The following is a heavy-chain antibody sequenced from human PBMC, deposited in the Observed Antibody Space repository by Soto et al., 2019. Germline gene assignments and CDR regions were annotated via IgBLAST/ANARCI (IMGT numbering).Heavy chain of an antibody. V-gene: IGHV3-72*01. CDR2: TRNKANSHTT. CDR1: GFTFSDHY. Sequence: GGSLRLSCAASGFTFSDHYMGWVRQAPGKGLEWVGRTRNKANSHTTEYAASVTGRFTISRDDSKNSLHLQMNSLKTEDTAVYLCAREQLVGTTYFIDNWGPGTLVTVSS. CDR3: AREQLVGTTYFIDN. D-gene: IGHD1-26*01. J-gene: IGHJ4*02.